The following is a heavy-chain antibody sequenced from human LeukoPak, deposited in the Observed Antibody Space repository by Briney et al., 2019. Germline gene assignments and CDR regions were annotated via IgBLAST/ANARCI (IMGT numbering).Heavy chain of an antibody. J-gene: IGHJ4*02. CDR3: AKDGALYPFFFDS. CDR2: ISGSGGHT. CDR1: GFTFSSYA. D-gene: IGHD3-16*01. V-gene: IGHV3-23*01. Sequence: PGRSLRLSCAASGFTFSSYAMTWVRQAPGKGLEWVSAISGSGGHTYYADSVKGRFTISRDNSKNTLYLQMDTLRGEDTAIYYCAKDGALYPFFFDSWGQGTLVTVSS.